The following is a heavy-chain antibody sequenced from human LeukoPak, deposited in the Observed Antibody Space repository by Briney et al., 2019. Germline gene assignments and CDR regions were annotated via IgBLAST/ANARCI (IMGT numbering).Heavy chain of an antibody. CDR1: GFTFSSYA. CDR3: AKERVRGVIFDAFDI. D-gene: IGHD3-10*01. J-gene: IGHJ3*02. Sequence: PGRSLRLSCLASGFTFSSYAMHWVRQAPGKGLEWVAVMSYDGNNRYYTDSVKGRFTISGDNSKNTVYLQMNSLRAEDTAVYYCAKERVRGVIFDAFDIWGQGTMDTVSS. CDR2: MSYDGNNR. V-gene: IGHV3-30*18.